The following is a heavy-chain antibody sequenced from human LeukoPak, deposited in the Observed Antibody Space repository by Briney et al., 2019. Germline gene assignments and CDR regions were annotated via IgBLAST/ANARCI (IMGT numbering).Heavy chain of an antibody. CDR1: GGSISSYF. CDR2: INRSGST. Sequence: SETLSLTCTVSGGSISSYFWSWIRQPPGKGLEWIGEINRSGSTNYNPSLKNRVTISLDTSKNQFSLKVISVTAADTAVYYCARPDYDILTGSMAFEIWGQGTMVTVSS. V-gene: IGHV4-34*01. J-gene: IGHJ3*02. D-gene: IGHD3-9*01. CDR3: ARPDYDILTGSMAFEI.